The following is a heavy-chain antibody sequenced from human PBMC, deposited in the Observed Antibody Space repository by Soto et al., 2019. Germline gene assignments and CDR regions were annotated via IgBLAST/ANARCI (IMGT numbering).Heavy chain of an antibody. CDR2: IRQDENEE. D-gene: IGHD1-1*01. Sequence: EVQLVETGGGLVQPGGSLRLSCAASGFTFRSHWMSWVRQAPGKGLEWVANIRQDENEEQYLDSVKDRFTLSRDNAKNSLYLQMNGLRVEDTAVYYCAKAEGYSFDIRGQGTMVTVSS. J-gene: IGHJ3*02. CDR1: GFTFRSHW. V-gene: IGHV3-7*01. CDR3: AKAEGYSFDI.